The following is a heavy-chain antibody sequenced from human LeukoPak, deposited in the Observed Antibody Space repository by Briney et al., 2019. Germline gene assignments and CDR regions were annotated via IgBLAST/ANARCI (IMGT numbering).Heavy chain of an antibody. D-gene: IGHD5-24*01. CDR3: ARDYKYAFDN. CDR1: GFTFSDYS. V-gene: IGHV3-48*01. Sequence: GGSLRLSCAASGFTFSDYSMNWVRQAPGKGPEGISYIGIDSGNTNYADSVKGRFTISGDKAKNSLYLQMNSLRVEDTAVYYCARDYKYAFDNWGQGTLVTVSS. J-gene: IGHJ4*02. CDR2: IGIDSGNT.